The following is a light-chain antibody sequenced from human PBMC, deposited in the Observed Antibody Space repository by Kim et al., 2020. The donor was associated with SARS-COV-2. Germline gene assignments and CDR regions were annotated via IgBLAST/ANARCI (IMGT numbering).Light chain of an antibody. J-gene: IGLJ2*01. CDR2: YVS. CDR1: SRDVGGYKY. Sequence: GQSIPIYCTGSSRDVGGYKYVSWYQQHPDKPPKLIISYVSNRPSGVSNRFSGSKSGNTAYLTIVGLQAEDEADYYCSSYSSSFTLEFGGGTQLTVL. CDR3: SSYSSSFTLE. V-gene: IGLV2-14*03.